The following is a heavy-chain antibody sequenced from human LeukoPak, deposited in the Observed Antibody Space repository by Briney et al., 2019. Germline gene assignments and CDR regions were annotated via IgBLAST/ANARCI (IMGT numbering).Heavy chain of an antibody. D-gene: IGHD1-26*01. CDR1: GFTFDDYA. V-gene: IGHV3-9*01. Sequence: GRSLRLSCAASGFTFDDYAMHWVRQAPGKGLEWVSGISWNSGSIGYADSVKGRFTISRDNSKNTLYLQMNSLRAEDTAVYYCAKAVGRGGEYYFDYWGQGTLVTVSS. CDR2: ISWNSGSI. CDR3: AKAVGRGGEYYFDY. J-gene: IGHJ4*02.